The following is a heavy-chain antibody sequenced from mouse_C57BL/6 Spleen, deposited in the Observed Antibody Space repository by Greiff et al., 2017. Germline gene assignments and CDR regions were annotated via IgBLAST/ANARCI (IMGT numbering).Heavy chain of an antibody. D-gene: IGHD1-3*01. J-gene: IGHJ4*01. CDR2: ISSGSSTI. CDR1: GFTFSDYG. Sequence: EVKLVESGGGLVKPGGSLKLSCAASGFTFSDYGMHWVRQAPEKGLEWVAYISSGSSTIYYADKVKGRFTISRDNAKNTLFLQMTSLRSEDTAMYYCARKWAPYYAMDYWGQGTSVTVSS. CDR3: ARKWAPYYAMDY. V-gene: IGHV5-17*01.